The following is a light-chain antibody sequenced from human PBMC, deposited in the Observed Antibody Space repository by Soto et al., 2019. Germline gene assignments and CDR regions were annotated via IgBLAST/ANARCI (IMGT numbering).Light chain of an antibody. CDR1: QSISNY. V-gene: IGKV1-39*01. Sequence: DVQMTQSPSSLSASVGDRVTITCRSSQSISNYLNWYQQNPGKPPRVLIYGATNVQSGVPSRFSGSGSGTAFTLTISNLRPEDFSTYYCHQTYGPPLTFGRGTGL. J-gene: IGKJ5*01. CDR2: GAT. CDR3: HQTYGPPLT.